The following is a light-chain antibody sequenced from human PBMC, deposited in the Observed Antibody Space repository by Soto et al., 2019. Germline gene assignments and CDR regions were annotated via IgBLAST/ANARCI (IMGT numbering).Light chain of an antibody. Sequence: QSVLTRPPSASAGPGQKVTRSCSGSRSNIGGNSVSWYQQLPGTAPKLLIYDDNKRPSGIPDRFSGSKSGTSATLGITGFQTGDEADYYCGSWDSSLSAYVFGTGTKVTVL. CDR2: DDN. CDR3: GSWDSSLSAYV. CDR1: RSNIGGNS. V-gene: IGLV1-51*01. J-gene: IGLJ1*01.